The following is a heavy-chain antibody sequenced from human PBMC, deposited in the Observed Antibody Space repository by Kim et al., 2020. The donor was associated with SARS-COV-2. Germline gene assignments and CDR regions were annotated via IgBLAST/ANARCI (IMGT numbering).Heavy chain of an antibody. CDR3: ARSISSSWYSDAFDI. Sequence: GGSLRLSCAASGFTFSSYAMHWVRQAPGKGLEWVAVISYDGSNKYYADSVKGRFTISRDNSKNTLYLQMNSLRAEDTAVYYCARSISSSWYSDAFDIWGQGTMVTVSS. CDR1: GFTFSSYA. D-gene: IGHD6-13*01. CDR2: ISYDGSNK. V-gene: IGHV3-30-3*01. J-gene: IGHJ3*02.